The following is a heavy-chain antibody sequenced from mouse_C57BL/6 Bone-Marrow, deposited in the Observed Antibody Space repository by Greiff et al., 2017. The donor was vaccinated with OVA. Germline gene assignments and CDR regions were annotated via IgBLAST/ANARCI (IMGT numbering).Heavy chain of an antibody. CDR2: ISYDGSN. Sequence: EVHLVESGPGLVKPSQSLSLTCSVTGYSFTSGYYWNWIRQFPGNKLEWMGYISYDGSNNYNQSLKNRISITRDTSKNQFFLKLNSVTTEDAATYYGARYGYYYYWGQGTTLTVSS. D-gene: IGHD2-3*01. CDR1: GYSFTSGYY. J-gene: IGHJ2*01. CDR3: ARYGYYYY. V-gene: IGHV3-6*01.